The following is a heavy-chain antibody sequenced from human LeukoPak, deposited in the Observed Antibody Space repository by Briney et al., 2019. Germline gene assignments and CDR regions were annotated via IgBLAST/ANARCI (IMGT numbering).Heavy chain of an antibody. CDR2: INHSGST. J-gene: IGHJ4*02. CDR1: GGSFSGYY. D-gene: IGHD5-12*01. V-gene: IGHV4-34*01. CDR3: ARGRPVATRLKGYYFDY. Sequence: PSETLSLTCAVYGGSFSGYYWSWIRQPPGKGLEWIGEINHSGSTNYNPSLKSRVTISVDTSKNQFSLKLSSVTAADTAVYYCARGRPVATRLKGYYFDYWGQRTLVTVSS.